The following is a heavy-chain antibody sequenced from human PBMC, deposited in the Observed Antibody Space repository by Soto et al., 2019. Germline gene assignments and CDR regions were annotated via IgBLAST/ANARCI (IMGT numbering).Heavy chain of an antibody. J-gene: IGHJ6*02. CDR2: ISSSSSYI. Sequence: GSLRLSCAASGFTFSSYSMNWVRQAPGKGLELVSSISSSSSYIYYADSVKGRFTISRDNAKNSLYLQMNSLRAEDTAVYYCALSQYSSSSPDYYYYGMDVWGQGTTVTVSS. CDR3: ALSQYSSSSPDYYYYGMDV. V-gene: IGHV3-21*01. CDR1: GFTFSSYS. D-gene: IGHD6-6*01.